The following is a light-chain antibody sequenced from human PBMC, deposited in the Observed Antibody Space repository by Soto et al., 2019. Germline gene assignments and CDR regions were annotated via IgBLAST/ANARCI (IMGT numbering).Light chain of an antibody. CDR1: QSVSSTY. V-gene: IGKV3-20*01. J-gene: IGKJ3*01. CDR3: QLYGASPLFT. Sequence: EIVLTQSPDTLSLSPGDRATRSCRASQSVSSTYLAWYQQKPGQAPRLLIFAASTRATGIPDRFSGSGSGADFTLTISRLEPEDFAVYYCQLYGASPLFTFGPGTRVDIK. CDR2: AAS.